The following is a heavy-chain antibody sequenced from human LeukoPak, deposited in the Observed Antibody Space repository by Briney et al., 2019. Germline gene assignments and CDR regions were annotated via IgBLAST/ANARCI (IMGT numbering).Heavy chain of an antibody. CDR1: GDSLTSGSRY. CDR3: ARCMSELDYGDYAYYYHMDV. J-gene: IGHJ6*04. D-gene: IGHD4-17*01. Sequence: PSQTLSLTCTVSGDSLTSGSRYWSWIRQPAGKGLEWIGHFYSSTRTTYNPSLESRVTISGDTAKNPFSLKLDSVTAADTAVYFCARCMSELDYGDYAYYYHMDVWGKGTTVTVSS. CDR2: FYSSTRT. V-gene: IGHV4-61*09.